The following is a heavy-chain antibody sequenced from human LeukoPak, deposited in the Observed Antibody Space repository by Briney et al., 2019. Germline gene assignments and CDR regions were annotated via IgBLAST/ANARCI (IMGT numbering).Heavy chain of an antibody. CDR2: INSDGSWT. J-gene: IGHJ4*02. Sequence: AGGSLRLSCAASGNYWMHWVRQAPGKGLVWVSHINSDGSWTSYADSVKGRFTISKDNAKNTVYLQMSGLRAEDTAVYYCARDKAEGPSRLDNWGQGTLVTVSS. D-gene: IGHD2-2*01. CDR3: ARDKAEGPSRLDN. V-gene: IGHV3-74*01. CDR1: GNYW.